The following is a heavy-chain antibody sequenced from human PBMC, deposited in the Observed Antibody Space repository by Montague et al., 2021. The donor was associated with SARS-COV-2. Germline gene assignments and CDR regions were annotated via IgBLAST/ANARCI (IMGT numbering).Heavy chain of an antibody. CDR1: GFTFSSNG. D-gene: IGHD1-1*01. Sequence: SLRLSCAASGFTFSSNGMHWVRQAPGKGLEWVAVIWYDGSNKYYADSVKGRFTISRDNSKNTLYLQMNSLRAEDTAVYYCARDFSTDFHFDYWGQGTLVTVSS. V-gene: IGHV3-33*01. CDR3: ARDFSTDFHFDY. CDR2: IWYDGSNK. J-gene: IGHJ4*02.